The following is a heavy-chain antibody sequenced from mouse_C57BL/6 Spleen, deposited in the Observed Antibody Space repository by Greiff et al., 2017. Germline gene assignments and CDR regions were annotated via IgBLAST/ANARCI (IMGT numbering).Heavy chain of an antibody. CDR3: TYYSNYAY. D-gene: IGHD2-5*01. J-gene: IGHJ3*01. V-gene: IGHV14-4*01. CDR2: IDPENGDT. CDR1: GFNFKDYY. Sequence: VQLQQSGAELVRPGASVKLSCTASGFNFKDYYMHWVKQRPEQGLEWIGWIDPENGDTEYASKFQGKATITADTAYNTAYLQLSSLTSEDTSVYYCTYYSNYAYWGQGTLVTVSA.